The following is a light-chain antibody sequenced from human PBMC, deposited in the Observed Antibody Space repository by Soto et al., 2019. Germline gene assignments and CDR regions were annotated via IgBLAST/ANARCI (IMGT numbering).Light chain of an antibody. CDR1: QSISWW. Sequence: DIQMTQSPSTLSASVGDRVTITCRASQSISWWLAWYQQKPGKAPKLLIYDVSSLESGVPSRFSGSGSGTEFTLTISSLQPDDFATYYCQQYISSPGTFGQGTKLEIK. J-gene: IGKJ2*01. V-gene: IGKV1-5*01. CDR3: QQYISSPGT. CDR2: DVS.